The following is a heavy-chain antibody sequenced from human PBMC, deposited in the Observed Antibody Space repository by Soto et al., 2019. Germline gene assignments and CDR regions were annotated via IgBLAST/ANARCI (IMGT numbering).Heavy chain of an antibody. CDR1: GYTFTSYD. V-gene: IGHV1-8*01. CDR2: MNPNSGNT. Sequence: QVQLVQSGAEVKKPGASVKVSCKASGYTFTSYDINWVRQATGQGLEWMGWMNPNSGNTGYAQKFQGRVTMTRNTSISTASMELSSLRSEDTAVYYCATLWEYESSSGHGNWFDPWGQGNLVTVSS. J-gene: IGHJ5*02. CDR3: ATLWEYESSSGHGNWFDP. D-gene: IGHD3-22*01.